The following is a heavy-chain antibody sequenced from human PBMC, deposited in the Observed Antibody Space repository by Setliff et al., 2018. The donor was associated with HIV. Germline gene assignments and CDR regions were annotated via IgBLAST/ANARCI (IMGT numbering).Heavy chain of an antibody. V-gene: IGHV4-39*02. CDR1: GASVSTTGYY. J-gene: IGHJ3*02. CDR2: MFYSGST. D-gene: IGHD3-3*01. Sequence: SETLSLTCTVSGASVSTTGYYWGWLRQSPGKGLQWIGTMFYSGSTYYNPSLKSRVTISLDTSNNDFSLTLTSVTAADTALYFCATYLSDNYLDGAFDIWGRGTMVTVS. CDR3: ATYLSDNYLDGAFDI.